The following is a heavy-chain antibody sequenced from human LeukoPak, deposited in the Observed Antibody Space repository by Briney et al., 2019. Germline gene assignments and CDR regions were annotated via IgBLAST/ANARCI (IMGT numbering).Heavy chain of an antibody. V-gene: IGHV3-23*01. J-gene: IGHJ3*02. CDR1: GFTFSSYA. D-gene: IGHD4-23*01. CDR3: AKSPTVDAAFDI. Sequence: GGSLRLSCAASGFTFSSYAMNWVRQAPGKGLEWVSGICYTGDSTFYADSVKGRFTVSRDSSKNTLFLHMNSLRAEDTALYYCAKSPTVDAAFDIWGQGTMVTVSS. CDR2: ICYTGDST.